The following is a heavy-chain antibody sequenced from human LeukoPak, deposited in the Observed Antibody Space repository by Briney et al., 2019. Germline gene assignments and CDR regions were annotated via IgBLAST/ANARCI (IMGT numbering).Heavy chain of an antibody. D-gene: IGHD3-10*01. Sequence: GGSLRLSCAASGFTFSSYGMHWVRQAPGKGLEWVAFIRYDGSNKYYADSVKGRFTISRNNPKNTLYLQMNSLRAEDTAVYYCAKDRDTMVRGVIITLNYYFDYWGQGTLVTVSS. CDR3: AKDRDTMVRGVIITLNYYFDY. CDR2: IRYDGSNK. CDR1: GFTFSSYG. J-gene: IGHJ4*02. V-gene: IGHV3-30*02.